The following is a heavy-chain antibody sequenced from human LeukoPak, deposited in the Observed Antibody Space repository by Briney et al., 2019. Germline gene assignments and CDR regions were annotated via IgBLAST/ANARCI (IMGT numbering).Heavy chain of an antibody. V-gene: IGHV4-59*01. Sequence: PAETLSLTCTVSGGSISYYDWSWIRHPPGKGLEWVGYIYYSGSTNYNPSLKSRVTISVDTSKNQFSLKLSSVTAADTAVYYCAREIVVVPAATQNWFDPWGQGTLVTVSS. CDR3: AREIVVVPAATQNWFDP. CDR1: GGSISYYD. D-gene: IGHD2-2*01. CDR2: IYYSGST. J-gene: IGHJ5*02.